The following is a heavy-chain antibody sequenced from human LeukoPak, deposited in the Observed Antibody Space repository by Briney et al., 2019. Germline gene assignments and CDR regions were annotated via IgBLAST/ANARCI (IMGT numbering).Heavy chain of an antibody. J-gene: IGHJ4*02. D-gene: IGHD3-22*01. Sequence: GRSLRLSCAASGFAVNTNYMSWVRQAPGKGLEWVSAIYSGGTTYYADSVKGRFTMSRDNSKNTLYLQMDSLRAEDTAVYYCARGGASGYYYGYWGQGTLVTVSP. CDR3: ARGGASGYYYGY. V-gene: IGHV3-66*01. CDR2: IYSGGTT. CDR1: GFAVNTNY.